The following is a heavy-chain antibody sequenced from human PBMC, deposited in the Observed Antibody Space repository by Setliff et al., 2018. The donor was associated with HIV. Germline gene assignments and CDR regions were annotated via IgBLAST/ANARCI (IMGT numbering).Heavy chain of an antibody. CDR3: ERDHVGNSGYNWFDP. J-gene: IGHJ5*02. CDR2: ITPNSGDT. V-gene: IGHV1-2*02. Sequence: ASVKVSCKASAYTLSDSYIHWVRQAPGQGLEWVGRITPNSGDTNYAQTFQGRVTMTRDTSFSTAYTSIRTTYMELTNLKSDDTAVYYCERDHVGNSGYNWFDPWGQGTLVTVST. D-gene: IGHD4-4*01. CDR1: AYTLSDSY.